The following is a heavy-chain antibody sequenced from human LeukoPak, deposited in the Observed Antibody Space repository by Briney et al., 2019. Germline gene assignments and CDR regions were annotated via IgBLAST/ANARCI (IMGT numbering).Heavy chain of an antibody. CDR1: GFTVSSNY. D-gene: IGHD3-22*01. V-gene: IGHV3-53*01. CDR2: IYSGGST. CDR3: ARAALPDSPYDY. J-gene: IGHJ4*02. Sequence: GGSLRLSCAASGFTVSSNYMSWVRQAPGKGLEWVSVIYSGGSTYYADSVKGRFTISRDNSKNTLYLQMNSLRAEDTAVYYCARAALPDSPYDYWGQGTLVTVSS.